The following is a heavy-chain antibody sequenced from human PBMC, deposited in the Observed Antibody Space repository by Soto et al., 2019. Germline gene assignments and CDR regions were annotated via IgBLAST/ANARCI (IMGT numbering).Heavy chain of an antibody. D-gene: IGHD2-2*01. V-gene: IGHV4-34*01. Sequence: PSETLSLTCAVYGGSFSGYYWSWIRQPPGKGLEWIGEINHSGSTNYNPSLKSRVTISVDTSKNQFSLKLSSVTAADTAVYYCGRSRGCSSTSCYHDYWGQGTLVTVSS. CDR1: GGSFSGYY. CDR3: GRSRGCSSTSCYHDY. J-gene: IGHJ4*02. CDR2: INHSGST.